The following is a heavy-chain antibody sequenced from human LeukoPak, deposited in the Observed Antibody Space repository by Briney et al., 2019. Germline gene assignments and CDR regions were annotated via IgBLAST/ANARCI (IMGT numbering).Heavy chain of an antibody. CDR2: INHSGST. Sequence: PSETLSLTCAVYGGSFSGYYWSWIRQPPGKGLEWIGEINHSGSTNYNPSLKSRVTISVGTSKNQFSLKLSSVTAADTAVYYCARSGVIAAAGTADFDYWGQGTLVTVSS. CDR3: ARSGVIAAAGTADFDY. D-gene: IGHD6-13*01. CDR1: GGSFSGYY. V-gene: IGHV4-34*01. J-gene: IGHJ4*02.